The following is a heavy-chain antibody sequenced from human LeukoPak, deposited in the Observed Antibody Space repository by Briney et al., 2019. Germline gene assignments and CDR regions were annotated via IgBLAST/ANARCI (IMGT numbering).Heavy chain of an antibody. Sequence: PGRSLRLSCVASGFMFSNYAMNWVRQTPGKGLEWVALISYDGRNKYYTDSVKGRFTIARDNSKSTLYLQMNSLRAEDTATYFCANGYPTHDYSYYSMGYWGQGTLVTVSS. CDR2: ISYDGRNK. V-gene: IGHV3-33*06. D-gene: IGHD4-11*01. CDR3: ANGYPTHDYSYYSMGY. CDR1: GFMFSNYA. J-gene: IGHJ4*02.